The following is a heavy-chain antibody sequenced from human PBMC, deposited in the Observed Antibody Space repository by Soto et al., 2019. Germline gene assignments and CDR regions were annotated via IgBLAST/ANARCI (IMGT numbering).Heavy chain of an antibody. J-gene: IGHJ4*02. CDR3: ARWGIAAGDY. Sequence: QVQLVESGGGVVQPGRSLRLSCAASGFTFSSYGMHWVRQAPGKGLEWVAVIWYDGSNKYYADSVKGRYTISRDNSKETLYLQMNSRRAEDTAVYYCARWGIAAGDYWGQGTLVTVSS. CDR1: GFTFSSYG. CDR2: IWYDGSNK. D-gene: IGHD6-13*01. V-gene: IGHV3-33*01.